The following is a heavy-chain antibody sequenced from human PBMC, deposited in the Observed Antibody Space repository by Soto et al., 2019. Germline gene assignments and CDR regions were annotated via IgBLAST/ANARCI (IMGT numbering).Heavy chain of an antibody. V-gene: IGHV5-51*01. Sequence: GESLKISCKVSGYRISIYWIGWVRQTPGKGLEWMGIIYPGDSDTRYSPTFQGQVTISADKSISTAYLQWSTMQASDTAMYCCVRTIVGGDYISPDRFEYWGQGTLVTVSS. CDR1: GYRISIYW. CDR3: VRTIVGGDYISPDRFEY. D-gene: IGHD1-26*01. CDR2: IYPGDSDT. J-gene: IGHJ4*02.